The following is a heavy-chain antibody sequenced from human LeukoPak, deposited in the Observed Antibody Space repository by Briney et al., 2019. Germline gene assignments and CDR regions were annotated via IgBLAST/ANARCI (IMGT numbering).Heavy chain of an antibody. V-gene: IGHV4-39*01. CDR2: IYYSGST. D-gene: IGHD1-26*01. CDR3: ARHAGGATGPYDWFDP. Sequence: SETLSLTCTVSGGSISSSSYYWGWIRQPPGKGLGWIGSIYYSGSTYYNPSLKSRVTISVDTSKNQFSLKLSSVTAADAAVYYCARHAGGATGPYDWFDPWGQGTLVTVSS. CDR1: GGSISSSSYY. J-gene: IGHJ5*02.